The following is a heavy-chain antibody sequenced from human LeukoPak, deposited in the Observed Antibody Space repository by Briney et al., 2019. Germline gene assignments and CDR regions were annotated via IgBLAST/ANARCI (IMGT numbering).Heavy chain of an antibody. Sequence: APVKVSCKASGYTFTSYAMHWVRQAPGQRLEWMGWINAGNGNTKYSQEFQGRVTITRDTSASTAYMELSSLRSEDMAVYYCARQRDSSAPSYYFDYWGQGTLVTVSS. CDR2: INAGNGNT. CDR1: GYTFTSYA. CDR3: ARQRDSSAPSYYFDY. J-gene: IGHJ4*02. V-gene: IGHV1-3*03. D-gene: IGHD3-22*01.